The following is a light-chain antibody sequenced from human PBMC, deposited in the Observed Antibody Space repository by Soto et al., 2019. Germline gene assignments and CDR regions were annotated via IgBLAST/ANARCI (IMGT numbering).Light chain of an antibody. CDR2: DVS. V-gene: IGLV2-14*03. CDR1: SSDVGGFDH. J-gene: IGLJ1*01. CDR3: NSFTTTNTYV. Sequence: QSVLTRPASVSVSPGQWITISCNGASSDVGGFDHVSWYQQHPGKVPRLLIYDVSSRPSGVSDRFSGSKSGNTASLTISGLQAEDEADYYCNSFTTTNTYVFGTGTKVTVL.